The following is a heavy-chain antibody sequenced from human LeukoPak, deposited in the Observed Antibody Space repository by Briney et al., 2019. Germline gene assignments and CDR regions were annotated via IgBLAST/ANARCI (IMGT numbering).Heavy chain of an antibody. V-gene: IGHV3-23*01. CDR3: AKGELELYGTLAFDI. J-gene: IGHJ3*02. Sequence: GGSLRLSCAASGFTFSSYAMSWVRQAPGKGLEWVSVISDSDGGTYYADSVKGRFTISRDNSKNTLYLQMNSLRAEDTAVYYCAKGELELYGTLAFDIWGQGTMVTVSS. D-gene: IGHD1-7*01. CDR2: ISDSDGGT. CDR1: GFTFSSYA.